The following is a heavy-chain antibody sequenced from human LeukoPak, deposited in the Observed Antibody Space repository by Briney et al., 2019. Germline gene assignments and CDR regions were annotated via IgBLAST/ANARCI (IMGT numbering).Heavy chain of an antibody. V-gene: IGHV4-34*01. Sequence: SETLSLTCAVYGGSFSGYYWSWIRQPPGKGLEWIGEINHSGSTNYNPSLKSRVTISVDTSKNQFSLKLSSVTAADTAVYYCARADRGYYYNLYYFDYWGQGTLVTVSS. J-gene: IGHJ4*02. CDR1: GGSFSGYY. CDR3: ARADRGYYYNLYYFDY. CDR2: INHSGST. D-gene: IGHD3-10*01.